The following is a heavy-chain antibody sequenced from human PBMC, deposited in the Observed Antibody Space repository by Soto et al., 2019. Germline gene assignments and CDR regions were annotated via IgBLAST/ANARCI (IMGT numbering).Heavy chain of an antibody. Sequence: EEHLLESGGGLVQPGGSLTLSCAASGFILSNYAMTWVRQAPGKGLEWVSSIVASGDITKDADSVKGRFTISRDTSKNTLYLQMNSLSAEDTATYYCVKGGVNPWHFDLWSRGTLVAVSS. CDR1: GFILSNYA. CDR3: VKGGVNPWHFDL. V-gene: IGHV3-23*01. CDR2: IVASGDIT. J-gene: IGHJ2*01.